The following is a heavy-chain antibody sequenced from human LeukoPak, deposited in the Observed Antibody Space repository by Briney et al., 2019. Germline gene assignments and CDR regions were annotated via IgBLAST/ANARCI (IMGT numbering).Heavy chain of an antibody. CDR2: ISSGGGRT. CDR1: GFAFSSYA. J-gene: IGHJ4*02. V-gene: IGHV3-23*01. Sequence: PGGSLRLSCAASGFAFSSYAIRWVRQAPGKGLEWVSSISSGGGRTYYADSVKGRFTISRDNSKNTLYLQMNSLRAEDTAVYYCARDLSYGDSGFDYWGQGTLVTVSS. D-gene: IGHD4-17*01. CDR3: ARDLSYGDSGFDY.